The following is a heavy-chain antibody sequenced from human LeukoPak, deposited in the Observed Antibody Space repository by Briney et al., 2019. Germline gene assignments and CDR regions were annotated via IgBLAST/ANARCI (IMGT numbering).Heavy chain of an antibody. CDR1: GGSFSGYY. V-gene: IGHV4-34*01. J-gene: IGHJ4*02. D-gene: IGHD2-2*02. CDR2: TNHSGST. CDR3: ARGWYCSSTSCYTSNPFDY. Sequence: SETLSLTCAVYGGSFSGYYWSWIRQPPGKGLEWIGETNHSGSTNYNPSLKSRVTISVDTSKNQFSLKLSSVTAADTAVYYCARGWYCSSTSCYTSNPFDYWGQGTLVTVSS.